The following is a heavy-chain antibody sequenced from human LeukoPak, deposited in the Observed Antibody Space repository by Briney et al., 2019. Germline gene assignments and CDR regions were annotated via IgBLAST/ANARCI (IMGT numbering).Heavy chain of an antibody. CDR1: GGTFSSYA. V-gene: IGHV1-69*13. CDR2: IIPIFGTA. CDR3: ARTATVTSSWFDP. D-gene: IGHD4-11*01. J-gene: IGHJ5*02. Sequence: ASVKVSCKASGGTFSSYAISWVRQAPGQGLEWMGGIIPIFGTANYAQKFQGRVTITADESTSTAYMELRSLRSDDTAVYCCARTATVTSSWFDPWGQGTLVTVSS.